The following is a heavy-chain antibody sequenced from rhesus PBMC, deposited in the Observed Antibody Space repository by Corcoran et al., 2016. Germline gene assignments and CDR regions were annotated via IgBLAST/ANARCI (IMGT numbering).Heavy chain of an antibody. CDR2: INSAGSRT. V-gene: IGHV3-14*01. CDR1: GFTFSSYW. D-gene: IGHD5-24*01. J-gene: IGHJ4*01. CDR3: AGDVYSGYTFDY. Sequence: EVQLVESGGGLVQPGGSLRLSCAASGFTFSSYWMHWVRQAPGKGLEWISAINSAGSRTYYADSVKGRFTISRENAKNTLYLPMDGLRAEDTAVYYCAGDVYSGYTFDYWGQGVLVTVSS.